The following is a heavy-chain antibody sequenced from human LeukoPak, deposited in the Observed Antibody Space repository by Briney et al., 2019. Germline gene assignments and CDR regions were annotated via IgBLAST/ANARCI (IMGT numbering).Heavy chain of an antibody. CDR1: GYTFTSYG. J-gene: IGHJ5*02. Sequence: RASVKVSCRASGYTFTSYGISWVRQAPGQGLEWMGWISAYNGNTNYAQKLQGRVTMTTDTSTSTAYMGLRSLRSDDTAVYYCARDRAYSSSSGWFDPWGQGTLVTVSS. CDR3: ARDRAYSSSSGWFDP. CDR2: ISAYNGNT. D-gene: IGHD6-6*01. V-gene: IGHV1-18*01.